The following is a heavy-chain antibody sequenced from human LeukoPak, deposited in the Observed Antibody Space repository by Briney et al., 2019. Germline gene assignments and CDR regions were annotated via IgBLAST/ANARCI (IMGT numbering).Heavy chain of an antibody. V-gene: IGHV4-39*01. CDR2: IYYSGST. D-gene: IGHD6-13*01. J-gene: IGHJ4*02. CDR3: ARARDGSSFFDY. CDR1: GGSISSSSYY. Sequence: SETLSLTCTVSGGSISSSSYYWGWIRQPPGKGLEWIGSIYYSGSTYYNPSLKSRVTISVDTSKNQFSLKLSSVTAADTAVYYCARARDGSSFFDYWGQGTLVTVSS.